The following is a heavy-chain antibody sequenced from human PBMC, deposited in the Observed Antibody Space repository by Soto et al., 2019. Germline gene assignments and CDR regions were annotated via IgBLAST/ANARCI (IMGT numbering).Heavy chain of an antibody. V-gene: IGHV3-30*03. D-gene: IGHD3-9*01. J-gene: IGHJ3*01. CDR1: GFTFNNYD. Sequence: GGSLRLSCAASGFTFNNYDIHWVRQAPDKGQEWVAVVLRGGSVQFYADSVKGRFTISIDNSRNTLFLQMNNLSPEDTAVYYCARDPFQGKPDILDFWGQGTMVTVSS. CDR3: ARDPFQGKPDILDF. CDR2: VLRGGSVQ.